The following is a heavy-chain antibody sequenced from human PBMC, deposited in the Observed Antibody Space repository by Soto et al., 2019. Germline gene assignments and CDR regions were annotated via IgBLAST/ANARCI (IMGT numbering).Heavy chain of an antibody. CDR3: ARVPYDTTGYYAF. Sequence: ASVKVSCKAAGYTFTTYYIHWVRQAPGQGLEWMGVIDPTHGSTTYAQKFQGRVTMTSDTSTNTVYMELSSLKSEDTAVYYCARVPYDTTGYYAFWGKGTLVTVPS. CDR2: IDPTHGST. V-gene: IGHV1-46*01. CDR1: GYTFTTYY. D-gene: IGHD3-22*01. J-gene: IGHJ4*02.